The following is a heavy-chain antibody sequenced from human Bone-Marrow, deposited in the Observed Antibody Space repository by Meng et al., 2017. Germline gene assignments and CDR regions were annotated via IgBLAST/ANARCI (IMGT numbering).Heavy chain of an antibody. Sequence: SESLSLTCTVSGGSISTSSHYWGWLRQPPGMGLGWIGSTYYSGSTYYNPSLKSRVTISVDTYKNQFSLKLSSMTAADTAVYYCARPRHYGSGIGNPANDYWGQGTLVTVSS. CDR1: GGSISTSSHY. CDR2: TYYSGST. J-gene: IGHJ4*02. CDR3: ARPRHYGSGIGNPANDY. V-gene: IGHV4-39*07. D-gene: IGHD3-10*01.